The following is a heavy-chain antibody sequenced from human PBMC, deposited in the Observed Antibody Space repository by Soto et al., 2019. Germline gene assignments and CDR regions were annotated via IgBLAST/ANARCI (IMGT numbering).Heavy chain of an antibody. CDR3: ARSGLPDPVVVVGHTPFNP. D-gene: IGHD2-15*01. J-gene: IGHJ5*02. CDR2: ISAYNGDT. Sequence: ASVKVSCKASGYTFTNYDINWVRQAPGQGLEWMGWISAYNGDTNYAQKLQGRVTMTTDTSTSTAYMELRSLRSDDTAVYYCARSGLPDPVVVVGHTPFNPWGQGTLVTVSS. V-gene: IGHV1-18*01. CDR1: GYTFTNYD.